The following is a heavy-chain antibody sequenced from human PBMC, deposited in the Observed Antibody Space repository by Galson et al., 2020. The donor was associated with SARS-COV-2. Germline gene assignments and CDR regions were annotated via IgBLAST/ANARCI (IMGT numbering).Heavy chain of an antibody. CDR3: AKGVGALTGYYRTNNWFDP. D-gene: IGHD3-9*01. V-gene: IGHV3-9*01. CDR2: ISWNSGSI. CDR1: GFTFDDYA. J-gene: IGHJ5*02. Sequence: TGGSLRLSCAASGFTFDDYAMHWVRQAPGKGLEWVSGISWNSGSIGYADSVKGRFTISRDNAKNSLYLQMNSLRAEDTALYYCAKGVGALTGYYRTNNWFDPWGQGTLVTVSS.